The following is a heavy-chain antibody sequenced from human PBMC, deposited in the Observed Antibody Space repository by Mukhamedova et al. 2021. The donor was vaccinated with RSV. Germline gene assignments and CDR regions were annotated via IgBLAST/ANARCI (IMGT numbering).Heavy chain of an antibody. Sequence: GSTNYNPSLKSRVTISLDKPKNQFSLKLTSVAAADTAMYYCARDEPTGGAVDWGQGARVTVSS. D-gene: IGHD4-23*01. V-gene: IGHV4-4*02. CDR2: GST. J-gene: IGHJ4*02. CDR3: ARDEPTGGAVD.